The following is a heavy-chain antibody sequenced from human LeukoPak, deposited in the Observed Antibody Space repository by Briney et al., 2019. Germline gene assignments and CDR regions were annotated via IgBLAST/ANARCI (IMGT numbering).Heavy chain of an antibody. CDR3: AKDMAATLDY. J-gene: IGHJ4*02. CDR2: IRYDGSNK. Sequence: AGSLRLSCAASGFTFSSYGMHWVRQAPGKGLEWVAFIRYDGSNKYYADSVKGRFTISRDNSKNTLYLQMNSLRAEDTAVYYCAKDMAATLDYWGQGTLVTVSS. V-gene: IGHV3-30*02. D-gene: IGHD6-25*01. CDR1: GFTFSSYG.